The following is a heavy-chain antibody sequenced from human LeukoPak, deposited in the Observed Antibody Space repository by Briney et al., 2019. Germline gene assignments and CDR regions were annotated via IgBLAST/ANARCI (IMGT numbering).Heavy chain of an antibody. J-gene: IGHJ5*02. V-gene: IGHV1-69*05. Sequence: SVTVSCKASGGTFSSYAISWVRQAPGQGLEWMGGIIPIFGTANYAQKFQGRVTITTDESTSTAYMEPSSLRSEDTAVYYCARSSGVVPAAIHWFDPWGQGTLVTVSS. CDR1: GGTFSSYA. CDR3: ARSSGVVPAAIHWFDP. D-gene: IGHD2-2*02. CDR2: IIPIFGTA.